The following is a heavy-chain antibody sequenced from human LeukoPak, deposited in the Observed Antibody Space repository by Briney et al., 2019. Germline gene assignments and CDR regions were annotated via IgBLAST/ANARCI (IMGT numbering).Heavy chain of an antibody. CDR2: ISSSGNSK. V-gene: IGHV3-21*05. Sequence: GGSLRLSCAASGFAFSSYSMNWVRQAPGKGLEWVSYISSSGNSKHYGDSVKGRFTVSRDNAKNSLYLQMNSLRAEDTAVYYCVKDGDYYGSGSYLDYWGQGTLVTVSS. J-gene: IGHJ4*02. CDR1: GFAFSSYS. D-gene: IGHD3-10*01. CDR3: VKDGDYYGSGSYLDY.